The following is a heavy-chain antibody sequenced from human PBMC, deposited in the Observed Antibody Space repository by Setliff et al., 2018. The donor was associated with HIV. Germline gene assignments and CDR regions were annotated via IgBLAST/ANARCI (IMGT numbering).Heavy chain of an antibody. J-gene: IGHJ4*02. CDR1: GFTFSTYA. D-gene: IGHD3-3*01. V-gene: IGHV3-30*04. Sequence: SLRLSCAASGFTFSTYAFHWVRQAPGKGLEWVAVISYDGSNKYYADSVKGRFTISRDNSKDTLYLQMNSLRAEDTAVYYCARAAVGDFWSGYLDYWGQGTLVTVSS. CDR3: ARAAVGDFWSGYLDY. CDR2: ISYDGSNK.